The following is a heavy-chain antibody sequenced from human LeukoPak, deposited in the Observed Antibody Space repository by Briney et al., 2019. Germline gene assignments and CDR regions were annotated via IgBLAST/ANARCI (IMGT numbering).Heavy chain of an antibody. CDR3: ASFFPSGWQSVD. CDR2: IYHSGST. J-gene: IGHJ1*01. CDR1: GGSISSGGYY. V-gene: IGHV4-30-2*01. Sequence: PSQTLSLTCTVSGGSISSGGYYWSWIRQPPGKGLEWIGYIYHSGSTYYNPSLKSRVTISVDRSKNQFSLKLSSVTAADTAVYYCASFFPSGWQSVDWGQGTLVTVSS. D-gene: IGHD6-19*01.